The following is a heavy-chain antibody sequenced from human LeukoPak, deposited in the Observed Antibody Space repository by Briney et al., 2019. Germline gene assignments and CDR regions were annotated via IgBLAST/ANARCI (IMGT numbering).Heavy chain of an antibody. V-gene: IGHV4-4*07. CDR2: IHPSGST. J-gene: IGHJ4*02. CDR1: GDSISSYY. CDR3: ARGPPPGFDY. Sequence: SETLSLTCTVSGDSISSYYWSWIRQPAGQGLEWIGRIHPSGSTNYNPSLKSRVTLSVDTSKNQFSLKLSSVTAADTAVYYCARGPPPGFDYWGRGTLVTVSS.